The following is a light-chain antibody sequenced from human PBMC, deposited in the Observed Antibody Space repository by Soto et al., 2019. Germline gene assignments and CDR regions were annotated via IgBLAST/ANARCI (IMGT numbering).Light chain of an antibody. CDR1: QSVTSNY. Sequence: EVVMTQSPATLSVSPGERATLSCRASQSVTSNYLAWYQQKPGQAPRLLIYGVSSRATGVPDRFSGSGSGTDFTLTISRLEPDDFATYYCQHYNSYSEAFGQGTKVDIK. V-gene: IGKV3-20*01. CDR3: QHYNSYSEA. CDR2: GVS. J-gene: IGKJ1*01.